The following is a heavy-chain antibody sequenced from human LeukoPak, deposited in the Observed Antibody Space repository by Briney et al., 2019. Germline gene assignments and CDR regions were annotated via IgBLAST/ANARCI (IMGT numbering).Heavy chain of an antibody. CDR1: GGSISSYY. Sequence: SETLSLTCTVSGGSISSYYWSWIRQPPGKGLEWIGYIYYSGSTNYNPSLKSRVTISVDTSKNQFSLKLSSMTAADTAVYYCARGPNLQWLDYWGQGTLVTVSS. CDR3: ARGPNLQWLDY. D-gene: IGHD6-19*01. J-gene: IGHJ4*02. V-gene: IGHV4-59*01. CDR2: IYYSGST.